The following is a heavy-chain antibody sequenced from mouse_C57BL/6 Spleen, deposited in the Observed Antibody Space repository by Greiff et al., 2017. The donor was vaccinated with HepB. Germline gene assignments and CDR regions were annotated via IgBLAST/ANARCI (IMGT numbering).Heavy chain of an antibody. CDR2: ISDGGSYT. CDR3: ARPLYDYGGAMDY. J-gene: IGHJ4*01. D-gene: IGHD2-4*01. V-gene: IGHV5-4*03. CDR1: GFTFSSYA. Sequence: DVKLVESGGGLVKPGGSLKLSCAASGFTFSSYAMSWVRQTPEKRLEWVATISDGGSYTYYPDNVKGRFTISRDNAKNNLYLQMSHLKSEDTAMYYCARPLYDYGGAMDYWGQGTSVTVSS.